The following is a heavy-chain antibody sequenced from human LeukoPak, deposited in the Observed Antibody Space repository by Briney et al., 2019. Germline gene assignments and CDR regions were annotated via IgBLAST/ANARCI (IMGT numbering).Heavy chain of an antibody. J-gene: IGHJ4*02. Sequence: GGSLRLSCAASGFTFSSYAMSWIRQAPGQGLEWVSAISGSGGSTYYADSVKGRFTISRDNAKNSLYLQMNSLRAEDTALYYCARGDKIRLGSPIVHSSGWYMFDYWGQGTLVTVSS. CDR3: ARGDKIRLGSPIVHSSGWYMFDY. CDR1: GFTFSSYA. CDR2: ISGSGGST. D-gene: IGHD6-19*01. V-gene: IGHV3-23*01.